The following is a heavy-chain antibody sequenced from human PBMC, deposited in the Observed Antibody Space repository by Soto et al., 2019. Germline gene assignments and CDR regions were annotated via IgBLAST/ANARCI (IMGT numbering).Heavy chain of an antibody. D-gene: IGHD2-21*02. CDR2: VTANGGST. V-gene: IGHV3-23*04. CDR3: ASLGVGDWANYYYYYGMDV. J-gene: IGHJ6*02. Sequence: EVQLVESGGGLVQPGGSLRLSCAATGFTFSVYAMTWVRQAPGKGLEWVSAVTANGGSTYSADSVKGRVTISRDNSKNTLFLQMNSLRAEDTAVYYCASLGVGDWANYYYYYGMDVWGQGTTVTVSS. CDR1: GFTFSVYA.